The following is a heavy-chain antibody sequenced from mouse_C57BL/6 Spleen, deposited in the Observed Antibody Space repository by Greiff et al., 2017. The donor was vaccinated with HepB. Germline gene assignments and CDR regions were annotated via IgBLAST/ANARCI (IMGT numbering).Heavy chain of an antibody. CDR3: ARRYYEDNFDY. CDR1: GFTFSSYG. V-gene: IGHV5-6*02. Sequence: EVKLVESGGDLVMPGGSLKLSCAASGFTFSSYGMSWVRQTPDKRLEWVATISSGGSYTYYPDRVKGRFTISRDNAKNTLYLQMSSLKSEDTAVYYCARRYYEDNFDYWGQGTMVTVSS. J-gene: IGHJ2*01. D-gene: IGHD2-4*01. CDR2: ISSGGSYT.